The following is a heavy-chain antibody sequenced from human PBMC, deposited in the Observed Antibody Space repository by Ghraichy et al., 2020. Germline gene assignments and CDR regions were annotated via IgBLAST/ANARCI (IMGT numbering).Heavy chain of an antibody. CDR1: GGSISSGAHY. D-gene: IGHD4-17*01. CDR3: ARGHGDYYFDN. J-gene: IGHJ4*02. CDR2: IYYSGST. Sequence: SQTLSLTCTVSGGSISSGAHYWSWIRPHPGRGLEWIGDIYYSGSTAYTPSLKSRVTISVDTSKKQFSLKLSSVTAADTAVYYCARGHGDYYFDNWGQGTLVTVSS. V-gene: IGHV4-31*03.